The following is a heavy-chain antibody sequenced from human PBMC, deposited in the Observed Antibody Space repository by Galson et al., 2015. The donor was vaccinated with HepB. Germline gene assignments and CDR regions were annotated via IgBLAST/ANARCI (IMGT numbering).Heavy chain of an antibody. CDR3: ARHPGRGSVGYAFDL. V-gene: IGHV4-59*08. CDR2: IRYTGDT. D-gene: IGHD5-12*01. Sequence: ETLSLTCSVSHGSINNYYWSWIRQSPGNRLEWIGYIRYTGDTTYNPSLGYRVGMSVDASINQVSLWLTSVTAADTAIYYCARHPGRGSVGYAFDLWGQGTLVTVSA. J-gene: IGHJ4*02. CDR1: HGSINNYY.